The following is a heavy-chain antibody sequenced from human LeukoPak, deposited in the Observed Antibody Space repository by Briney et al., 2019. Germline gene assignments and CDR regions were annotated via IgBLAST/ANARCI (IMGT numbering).Heavy chain of an antibody. CDR1: GGSISSSSYY. D-gene: IGHD6-19*01. CDR3: ARLISSAWTPDY. J-gene: IGHJ4*02. V-gene: IGHV4-39*01. Sequence: SETLSLTCTVSGGSISSSSYYWGWIRQPPGKGLEWIGHIYYSGSTYYNPSLKSRVTISVDTSQNQSFLMLNSVTAADTAVYYCARLISSAWTPDYWGQGTLVTVSS. CDR2: IYYSGST.